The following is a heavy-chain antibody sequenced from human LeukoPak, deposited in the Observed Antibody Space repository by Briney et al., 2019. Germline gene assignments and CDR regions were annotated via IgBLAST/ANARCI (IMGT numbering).Heavy chain of an antibody. J-gene: IGHJ4*02. D-gene: IGHD6-6*01. V-gene: IGHV3-21*01. CDR3: ARDKDKRSIAARLWSY. Sequence: GGSLRLSCAASGFTFSSYSMNWVRQAPGKGLEWVSSISSSSSYIYYADSVKGRFTISRDNAKNSLYLQMNSLRAEDTAVYYCARDKDKRSIAARLWSYWGQGTLVTVSS. CDR2: ISSSSSYI. CDR1: GFTFSSYS.